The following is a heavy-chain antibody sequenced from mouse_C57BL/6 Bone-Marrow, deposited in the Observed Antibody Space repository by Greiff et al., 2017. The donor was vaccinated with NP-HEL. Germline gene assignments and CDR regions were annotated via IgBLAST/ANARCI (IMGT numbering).Heavy chain of an antibody. Sequence: LVESGAELVRPGTSVKLSCKASGYTFTSYWMHWVKQRPGQGLEWIGVIDPSDSYTNYNQKFKGKATLTVDTSSSTAYMQLSSLTSEDSAVYYCARWDYYGSSPFDYWGQGTTLTVSS. J-gene: IGHJ2*01. CDR1: GYTFTSYW. CDR3: ARWDYYGSSPFDY. CDR2: IDPSDSYT. V-gene: IGHV1-59*01. D-gene: IGHD1-1*01.